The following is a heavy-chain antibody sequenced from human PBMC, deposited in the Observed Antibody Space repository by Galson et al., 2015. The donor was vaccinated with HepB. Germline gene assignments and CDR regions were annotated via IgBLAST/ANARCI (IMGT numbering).Heavy chain of an antibody. J-gene: IGHJ4*02. D-gene: IGHD3-22*01. CDR1: GYTFTSYG. V-gene: IGHV1-18*01. CDR2: ISAYNGNT. Sequence: QSGAEVTKPGASVKVSCKASGYTFTSYGISWVRQAPGQGLEWMGWISAYNGNTNYAQKLQGRVTMTTDTSTSTAYMELRSLRSDDTAVYYCAREGIYVDYYDSWREENQNYFDYWGQVTLGTVSS. CDR3: AREGIYVDYYDSWREENQNYFDY.